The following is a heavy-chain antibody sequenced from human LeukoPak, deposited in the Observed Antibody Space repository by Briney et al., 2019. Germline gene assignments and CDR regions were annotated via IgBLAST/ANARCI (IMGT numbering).Heavy chain of an antibody. J-gene: IGHJ5*02. CDR1: GGSFSGYY. CDR3: ARRGYGSSWVGTWFDP. CDR2: INHSGST. Sequence: SETLSLTCAVYGGSFSGYYWSWIRQPPGKGLEWIGEINHSGSTNYNPSLKSRVTISVDTSKNQFSLKLSSVTAADTAVYYCARRGYGSSWVGTWFDPWGQGTLVTVSS. V-gene: IGHV4-34*01. D-gene: IGHD6-13*01.